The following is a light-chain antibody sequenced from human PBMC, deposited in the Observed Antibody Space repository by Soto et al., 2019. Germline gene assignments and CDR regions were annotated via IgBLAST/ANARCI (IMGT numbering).Light chain of an antibody. V-gene: IGKV1-5*03. CDR1: QNINNY. J-gene: IGKJ2*01. CDR3: QQYNSYSDT. Sequence: DIQMTQSPSTLSASVGDTVTITCRASQNINNYLAWYLQKPGKAPKLLIYSASTVESGVPLMFSGSGSGTEFTTTIRSLQPDDFATYFCQQYNSYSDTFGQGTKLEI. CDR2: SAS.